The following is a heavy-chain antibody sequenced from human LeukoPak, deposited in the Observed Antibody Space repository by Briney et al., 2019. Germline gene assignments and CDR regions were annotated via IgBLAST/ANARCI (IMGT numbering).Heavy chain of an antibody. V-gene: IGHV3-21*01. CDR2: ISSTSSYI. CDR3: AREVPEYQLPFDC. D-gene: IGHD2-2*01. J-gene: IGHJ4*02. CDR1: GFTFSSY. Sequence: GGSLILSCASSGFTFSSYMNWVRQAPGKGLEWVSSISSTSSYIYYADSVKGRFTISRDNAKNSLYLQMNSLRADDTAVYYCAREVPEYQLPFDCCGQGTLVTVSS.